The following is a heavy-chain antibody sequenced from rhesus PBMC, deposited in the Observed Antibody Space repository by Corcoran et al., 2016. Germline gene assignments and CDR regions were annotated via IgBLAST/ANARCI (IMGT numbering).Heavy chain of an antibody. J-gene: IGHJ3*01. CDR3: ARSNFDAFDF. D-gene: IGHD1-1*01. CDR2: ISGSSWST. CDR1: GYSISSGYY. Sequence: QVQLQESGPGLVKPSETLSLTCAVSGYSISSGYYWGWIRAPPGKGLGYIGYISGSSWSTYYNPSLKSRVTISKDTSKSQFSLKLSSVTAADTAVYYCARSNFDAFDFWGQGLRVTVSS. V-gene: IGHV4-99*01.